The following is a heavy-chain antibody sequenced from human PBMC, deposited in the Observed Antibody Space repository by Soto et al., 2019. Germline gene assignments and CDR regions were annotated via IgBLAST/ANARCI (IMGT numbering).Heavy chain of an antibody. J-gene: IGHJ4*02. Sequence: QVQLVQSGAEVKRPGASVKVSCKASGYTFTTYYMHWVRQAPGQGLEWLGIINPNGGSTTYARKFEGRVTITRKPSTRTVSLGVSSLGSEDPAVYFCARVRYCSGGTCVHGNCDYGGQGTLGTVSA. CDR1: GYTFTTYY. D-gene: IGHD2-15*01. CDR2: INPNGGST. CDR3: ARVRYCSGGTCVHGNCDY. V-gene: IGHV1-46*01.